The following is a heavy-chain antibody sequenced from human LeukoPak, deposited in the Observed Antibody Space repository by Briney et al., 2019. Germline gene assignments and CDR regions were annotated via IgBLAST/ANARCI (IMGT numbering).Heavy chain of an antibody. J-gene: IGHJ6*02. Sequence: KPSETLSLTCAVYGGSFSGYHWSWIRQPPGKGLEWIGEINHSGSTNYNPSLKSRVTISVDTSKNQFSLKLSSVTAADTAVYYCARDYWGYYGSGSGYYYYYGMDVWGQGTTVTVSS. CDR2: INHSGST. CDR3: ARDYWGYYGSGSGYYYYYGMDV. CDR1: GGSFSGYH. V-gene: IGHV4-34*01. D-gene: IGHD3-10*01.